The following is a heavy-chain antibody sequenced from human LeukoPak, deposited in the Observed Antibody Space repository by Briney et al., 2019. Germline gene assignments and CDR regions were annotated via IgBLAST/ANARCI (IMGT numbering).Heavy chain of an antibody. D-gene: IGHD3-10*01. J-gene: IGHJ6*04. CDR1: GFTFSSYE. CDR2: ISSSGFTM. CDR3: AKDQAYYAKFGESMDV. V-gene: IGHV3-48*03. Sequence: PGGSLRLSCVASGFTFSSYEMNWVRQAPGKGLEWVSYISSSGFTMYYADSVKGRFTISRDNSKNTLYLQMNSLRAEDTAVYYCAKDQAYYAKFGESMDVWGKGTTVTISS.